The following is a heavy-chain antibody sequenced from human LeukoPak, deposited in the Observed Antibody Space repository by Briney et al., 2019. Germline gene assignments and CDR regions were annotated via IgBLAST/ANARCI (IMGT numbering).Heavy chain of an antibody. Sequence: ASVRVSCKASGYTFTSYYMHWVRQAPGQGLEWMGIINPSGGSTSYAQKFQGRVTMTRDTSTSTVYMELSSLRSEDTAVYYCARERRIAVAGRNWFGPWGQGTLVTVSS. D-gene: IGHD6-19*01. CDR3: ARERRIAVAGRNWFGP. J-gene: IGHJ5*02. CDR2: INPSGGST. CDR1: GYTFTSYY. V-gene: IGHV1-46*01.